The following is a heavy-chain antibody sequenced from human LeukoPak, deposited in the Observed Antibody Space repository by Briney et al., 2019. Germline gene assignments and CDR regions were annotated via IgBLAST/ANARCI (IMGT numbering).Heavy chain of an antibody. CDR1: GYTFTSYG. D-gene: IGHD5-24*01. CDR3: ARDNSVRDEAWWFNP. CDR2: ISAYNGNT. V-gene: IGHV1-18*01. J-gene: IGHJ5*02. Sequence: ASVKVSCKASGYTFTSYGISWVRQAPGQGLEWMGWISAYNGNTNYAQKLQGRVTLTRDMSTSTDYLELSSLRSEDTAVYYCARDNSVRDEAWWFNPWGQGTLVIVSS.